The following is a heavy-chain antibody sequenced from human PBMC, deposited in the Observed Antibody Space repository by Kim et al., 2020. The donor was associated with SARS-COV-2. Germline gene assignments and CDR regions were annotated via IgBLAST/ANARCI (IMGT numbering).Heavy chain of an antibody. J-gene: IGHJ6*02. CDR3: ARVNSRWLPQLGYYYYYYGMDV. Sequence: SETLSLTCAVYGGSFSGYYWSWIRQPPGKGLEWIGEINHSGSTNYNPSLKSRVTISVDTSKNQFSLKLSSVTAADTAVYYCARVNSRWLPQLGYYYYYYGMDVWGQGTTVTVSS. D-gene: IGHD5-12*01. CDR2: INHSGST. CDR1: GGSFSGYY. V-gene: IGHV4-34*01.